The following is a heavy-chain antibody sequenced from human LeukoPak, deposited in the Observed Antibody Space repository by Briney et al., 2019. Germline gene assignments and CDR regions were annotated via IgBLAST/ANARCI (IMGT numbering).Heavy chain of an antibody. CDR1: GFTVSSNY. Sequence: PGGSLRLSCAASGFTVSSNYMSWVRQAPGKGLEWVSVIYSGGSTYYADSVKGRFTISRDNSKNTLYLQMNSLRAEDTAVYYCARGLHYVHPSFDYWGQGTLVTVPS. V-gene: IGHV3-53*01. CDR3: ARGLHYVHPSFDY. D-gene: IGHD3-16*01. CDR2: IYSGGST. J-gene: IGHJ4*02.